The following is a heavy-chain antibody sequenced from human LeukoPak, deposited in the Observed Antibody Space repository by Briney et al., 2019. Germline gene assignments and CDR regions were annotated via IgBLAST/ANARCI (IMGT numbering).Heavy chain of an antibody. CDR2: IWYDGRNK. CDR1: GFTFSSYG. Sequence: GGSLRLSCAASGFTFSSYGMHWVRQAPGKGLEWVAVIWYDGRNKYYADSVKGRFTISRDNSKNTLYLQMNSLRAEDTAVYYCARHIGAYFYGMDVWGQGTTVTVSS. J-gene: IGHJ6*02. V-gene: IGHV3-33*01. CDR3: ARHIGAYFYGMDV. D-gene: IGHD5-12*01.